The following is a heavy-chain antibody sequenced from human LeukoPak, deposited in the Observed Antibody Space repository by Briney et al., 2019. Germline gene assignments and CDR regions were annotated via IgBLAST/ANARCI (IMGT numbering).Heavy chain of an antibody. D-gene: IGHD2-15*01. V-gene: IGHV1-2*02. CDR3: ARAIIGYCSGGSCYSFDI. CDR2: INPNSGGT. Sequence: ASVKVSCKASGYTFTGYYMHWVRQAPGQGLEWRGWINPNSGGTNYAQKFQGRVTMTRDTSISTAYMELSRLRSDDTAVYYCARAIIGYCSGGSCYSFDIWGQGTMVTVSS. CDR1: GYTFTGYY. J-gene: IGHJ3*02.